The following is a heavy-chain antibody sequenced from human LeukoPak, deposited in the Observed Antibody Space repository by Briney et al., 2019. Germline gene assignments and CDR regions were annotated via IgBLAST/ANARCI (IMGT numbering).Heavy chain of an antibody. D-gene: IGHD3-22*01. V-gene: IGHV3-9*01. CDR2: ISWNSGSI. Sequence: GRSLRLSCAASGFTFDDYAMHWVRQAPGKGLEWVSGISWNSGSIGYADSVKGRFTISRDNAKNSLYLQMNSLRAEDTAVYYCARLDRWFDPWGQGTLVTVSS. CDR3: ARLDRWFDP. J-gene: IGHJ5*02. CDR1: GFTFDDYA.